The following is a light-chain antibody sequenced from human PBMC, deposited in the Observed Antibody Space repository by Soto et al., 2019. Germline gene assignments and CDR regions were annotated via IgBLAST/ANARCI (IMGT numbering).Light chain of an antibody. V-gene: IGKV1-5*03. Sequence: DIQMTQSPSTLSASVGDRVTITCRASQSISSWLAWYQQKPGKAPKLLIYKASSLESGVPSRFSGSGSETEFTLTISSLQPDDFATYYCQQYNRYSGTFGPGNKVEIK. CDR2: KAS. J-gene: IGKJ1*01. CDR3: QQYNRYSGT. CDR1: QSISSW.